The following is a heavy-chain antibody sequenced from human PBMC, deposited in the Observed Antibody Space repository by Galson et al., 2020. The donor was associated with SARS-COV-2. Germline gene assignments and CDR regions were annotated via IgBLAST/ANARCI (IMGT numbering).Heavy chain of an antibody. V-gene: IGHV2-70*04. D-gene: IGHD3-10*01. CDR1: GFSPSTRGMR. J-gene: IGHJ4*02. Sequence: SGPTLAKHTQTLTLTCTFSGFSPSTRGMRVSWFRQPPGTALAWPARIDWDGDKHYSTSLKTRFTISKDTSKNQVVLIMTNMDPVDTATYYCARTWITRTASRTFDSWGQGTLVTVSS. CDR3: ARTWITRTASRTFDS. CDR2: IDWDGDK.